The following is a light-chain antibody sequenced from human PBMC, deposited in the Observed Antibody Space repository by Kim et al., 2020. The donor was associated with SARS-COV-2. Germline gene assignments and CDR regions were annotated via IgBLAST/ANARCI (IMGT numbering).Light chain of an antibody. J-gene: IGLJ1*01. CDR1: SSDVGGYKY. CDR3: SSYTSSSSSYV. Sequence: QSITIPCTGASSDVGGYKYVSWYQQHPGKATQLMIYDVSNRPSGVSNHFSGSKSGNTASLTISGLQAEDEADYYCSSYTSSSSSYVFGTGTKVTVL. CDR2: DVS. V-gene: IGLV2-14*03.